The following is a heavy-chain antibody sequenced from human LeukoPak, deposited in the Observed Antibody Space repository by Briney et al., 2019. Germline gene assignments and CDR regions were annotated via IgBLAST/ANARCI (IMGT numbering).Heavy chain of an antibody. CDR2: ISYDGSNK. J-gene: IGHJ4*02. CDR1: GLTFSSYA. V-gene: IGHV3-30-3*01. Sequence: GTSLRLSCAASGLTFSSYAMHWVRQAPGKGLEWVAVISYDGSNKYYADSVKGRFTISRDNSKNTLYLQMNSLRAEDTAVYYCARSGYYYDSSGYSRVMDYWGQGTLVTVSS. CDR3: ARSGYYYDSSGYSRVMDY. D-gene: IGHD3-22*01.